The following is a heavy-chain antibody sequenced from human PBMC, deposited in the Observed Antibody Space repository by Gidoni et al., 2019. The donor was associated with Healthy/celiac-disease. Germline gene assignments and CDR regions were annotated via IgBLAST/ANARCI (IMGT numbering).Heavy chain of an antibody. CDR3: ARGIEVVVVITTSYYGMDV. V-gene: IGHV3-30-3*01. CDR2: ISYDGSNK. CDR1: GFTFSSYA. Sequence: QVQLVESGGGVVQPGRSLRLSCAASGFTFSSYAMHWVRQAPGKGLEWVAVISYDGSNKYYADSVKGRFTISRDNSKNTLYLQMNSLRAEDTAVYYCARGIEVVVVITTSYYGMDVWGQGTTVTVSS. J-gene: IGHJ6*02. D-gene: IGHD3-22*01.